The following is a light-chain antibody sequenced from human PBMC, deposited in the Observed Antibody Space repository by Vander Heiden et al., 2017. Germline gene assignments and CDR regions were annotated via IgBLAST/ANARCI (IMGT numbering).Light chain of an antibody. CDR2: GNS. Sequence: QSVLTQPPSVSGAPGPRVTISGTGSSSNIGAGYDVHWYQKFPGTAPKLLIYGNSNRPAGVPDRFSGSKSGTSASLAITGLQAEDEADYYCQSYDSSLSGHYVFGTGTKVTVL. J-gene: IGLJ1*01. CDR1: SSNIGAGYD. CDR3: QSYDSSLSGHYV. V-gene: IGLV1-40*01.